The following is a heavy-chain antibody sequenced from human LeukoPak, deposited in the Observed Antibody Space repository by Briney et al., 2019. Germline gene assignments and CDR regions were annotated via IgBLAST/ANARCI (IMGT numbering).Heavy chain of an antibody. CDR3: ASMAHGYNTGG. CDR2: INPNSGGT. V-gene: IGHV1-2*02. D-gene: IGHD5-24*01. CDR1: GYTFTSYG. J-gene: IGHJ4*02. Sequence: GASVKVSCKASGYTFTSYGISWVRQAPGQGLEWMGWINPNSGGTNYAQKFQGRVTKTRDTSISTAYMELSRLRSDDTAVYYCASMAHGYNTGGWGQGTLVTVSS.